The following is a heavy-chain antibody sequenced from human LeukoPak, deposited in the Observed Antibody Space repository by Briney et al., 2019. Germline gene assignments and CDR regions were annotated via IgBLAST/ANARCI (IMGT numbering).Heavy chain of an antibody. CDR3: ARAHYYYGMDV. J-gene: IGHJ6*02. CDR2: INPNSGGT. Sequence: AASVKVSCKASGYTFTGYYMHWVRQAPGQGLEWMGWINPNSGGTNYAQNFQGRVTMTRDTSISTAYMELSSLRSDDTAVYYCARAHYYYGMDVWGQGTTVTVSS. CDR1: GYTFTGYY. V-gene: IGHV1-2*02.